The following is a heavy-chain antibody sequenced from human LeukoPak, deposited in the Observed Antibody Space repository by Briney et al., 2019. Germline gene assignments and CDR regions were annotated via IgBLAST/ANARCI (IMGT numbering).Heavy chain of an antibody. J-gene: IGHJ5*02. D-gene: IGHD4-23*01. CDR2: IYYSGST. CDR1: GGSISSYY. CDR3: ARSDTTVVTPFWFDP. V-gene: IGHV4-59*01. Sequence: PSETLSLTCTVSGGSISSYYWSWVRQPPGKGLEWIGYIYYSGSTNYNPSLKSRVTISVDTSKNQFSLKLSSVTAADTAVYYCARSDTTVVTPFWFDPWGQGTLVTVSS.